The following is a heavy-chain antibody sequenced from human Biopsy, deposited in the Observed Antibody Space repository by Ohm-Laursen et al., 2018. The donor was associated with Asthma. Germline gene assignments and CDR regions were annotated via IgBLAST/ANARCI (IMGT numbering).Heavy chain of an antibody. CDR2: LIPVLGTP. V-gene: IGHV1-69*13. D-gene: IGHD5-12*01. J-gene: IGHJ6*02. Sequence: SMKVSCKASGDSFSNYAISWVRQAPGQGLEWMGGLIPVLGTPDHAQMFEGRVTITADESTSTAYMELSSLSSEDTAVYYCARGYSGSDRIVYYYSGLEVWGQGTTVTVSS. CDR1: GDSFSNYA. CDR3: ARGYSGSDRIVYYYSGLEV.